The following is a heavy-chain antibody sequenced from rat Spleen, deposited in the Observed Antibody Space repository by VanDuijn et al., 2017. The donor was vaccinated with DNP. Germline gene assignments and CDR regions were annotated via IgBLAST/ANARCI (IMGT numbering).Heavy chain of an antibody. J-gene: IGHJ2*01. V-gene: IGHV5-58*01. CDR3: AKDINFDY. CDR2: INTDGGNT. CDR1: GFTFSSYW. Sequence: EVQLVETGGDLVPPGRSLKLSCVASGFTFSSYWMYWIRQAPGKGLEWVASINTDGGNTYYPDSVKGRFTISRDNAENTVYLQMESLRSEDTATYYCAKDINFDYWGQGVMVTVSS.